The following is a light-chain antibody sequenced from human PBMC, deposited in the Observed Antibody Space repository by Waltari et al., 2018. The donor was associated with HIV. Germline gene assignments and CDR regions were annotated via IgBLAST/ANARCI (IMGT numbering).Light chain of an antibody. CDR1: QKISTY. CDR2: AAS. J-gene: IGKJ1*01. CDR3: EQSYRPPRT. V-gene: IGKV1-39*01. Sequence: DIQMTQSPSSLSASVGDRVIMTCRASQKISTYLNWYQLKQGKPPQLIIYAASTLQSGVSSRFSGSGSGTDFVLTITDLRPDDFATYFGEQSYRPPRTFGQGTTV.